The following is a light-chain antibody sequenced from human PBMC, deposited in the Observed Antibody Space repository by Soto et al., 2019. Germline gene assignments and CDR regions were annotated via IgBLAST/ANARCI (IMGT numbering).Light chain of an antibody. CDR1: SSDVGGYNY. J-gene: IGLJ2*01. Sequence: QSALTQPPSASGSPGQSVTISCTGASSDVGGYNYVSWYQQHPGKAPKLMIYEVSERPSGVPDRFSGSKSGNTASLTVSGLQAEDEADYYCSSYAGSNNVIFGGGTKVNVL. CDR2: EVS. CDR3: SSYAGSNNVI. V-gene: IGLV2-8*01.